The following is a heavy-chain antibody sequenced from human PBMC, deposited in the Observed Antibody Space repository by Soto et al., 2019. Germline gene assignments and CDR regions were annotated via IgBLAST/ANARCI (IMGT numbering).Heavy chain of an antibody. V-gene: IGHV1-46*01. CDR3: AREASGGYSGMDV. CDR2: INPSGSST. CDR1: GYTFSNYY. J-gene: IGHJ6*01. D-gene: IGHD3-10*01. Sequence: GASVKVSCKASGYTFSNYYMHWLRQAPGQGLEWLGVINPSGSSTTYAQKFQGRVTMTRDTSTSTVYMDLSSLRSEDTAVYYCAREASGGYSGMDVWGQGTTVTVSS.